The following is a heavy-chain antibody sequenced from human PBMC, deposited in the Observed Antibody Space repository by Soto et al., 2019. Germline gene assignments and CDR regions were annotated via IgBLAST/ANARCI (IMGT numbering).Heavy chain of an antibody. CDR3: GKRGDSSGYYDY. CDR2: ISTSGGST. Sequence: PGGSLRLSCAASGFTFSSYGMSWVRQAPGKGLEWVSTISTSGGSTYYADSVKGRFTTSRDNSKNTLYLQMNSLRAEDTAVYYCGKRGDSSGYYDYWGQGTLVTVSS. D-gene: IGHD3-22*01. J-gene: IGHJ4*02. V-gene: IGHV3-23*01. CDR1: GFTFSSYG.